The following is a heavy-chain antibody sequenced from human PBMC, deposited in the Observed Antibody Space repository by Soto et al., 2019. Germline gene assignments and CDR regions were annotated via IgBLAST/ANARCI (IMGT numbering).Heavy chain of an antibody. Sequence: ASVKVSCKASGYTFTGYYMHWVRQAPGQGLEWMGWINPNSGGTNYAQKFQGWVTMTRDTSISTAYMELSSLRSEDTAVYYCARDCSGGSCYSDYYYYGMDVWGQGTTVTVSS. J-gene: IGHJ6*02. V-gene: IGHV1-2*04. CDR1: GYTFTGYY. CDR3: ARDCSGGSCYSDYYYYGMDV. D-gene: IGHD2-15*01. CDR2: INPNSGGT.